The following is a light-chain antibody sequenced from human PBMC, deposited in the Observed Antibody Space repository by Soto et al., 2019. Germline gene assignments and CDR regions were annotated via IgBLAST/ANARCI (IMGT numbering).Light chain of an antibody. CDR3: QQYDSLPLT. CDR1: QDIDNY. CDR2: DVS. V-gene: IGKV1-33*01. Sequence: DIQMTQSPSSLSASVGDRVTITCQASQDIDNYLNWYQHKPGRAPKLLIHDVSNLQVGVPSRFSGSGSGTEFTFTISSLHPEDIGIYYCQQYDSLPLTFGGGTKVQIK. J-gene: IGKJ4*01.